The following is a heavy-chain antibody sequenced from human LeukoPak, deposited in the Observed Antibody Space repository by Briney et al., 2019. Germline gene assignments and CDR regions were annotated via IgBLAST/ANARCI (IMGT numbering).Heavy chain of an antibody. CDR1: GYTFTGYY. D-gene: IGHD6-13*01. Sequence: ASVKVSCKASGYTFTGYYMHWVRQAPGQGLEWMGWINPNSGGTNYAQKFQGRVTMTRDTSISTAYMELSRLRSDDTAVYYCAGDLRAAAELNYYYYYMDVWGKGTTVTVSS. V-gene: IGHV1-2*02. J-gene: IGHJ6*03. CDR3: AGDLRAAAELNYYYYYMDV. CDR2: INPNSGGT.